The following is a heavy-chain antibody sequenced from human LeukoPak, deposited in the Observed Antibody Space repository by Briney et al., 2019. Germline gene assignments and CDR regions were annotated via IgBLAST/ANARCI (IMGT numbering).Heavy chain of an antibody. CDR1: GFSFSSYA. CDR2: ICGSGGST. D-gene: IGHD7-27*01. J-gene: IGHJ4*02. Sequence: PGGSLRLSCAASGFSFSSYAMTWVRQAPGKGLEWVSDICGSGGSTYYADSVKGRSTISRDNAKNSLYLQMNSLTAEDTALYYCARDPALGKFDYWGQGTLVTV. V-gene: IGHV3-23*01. CDR3: ARDPALGKFDY.